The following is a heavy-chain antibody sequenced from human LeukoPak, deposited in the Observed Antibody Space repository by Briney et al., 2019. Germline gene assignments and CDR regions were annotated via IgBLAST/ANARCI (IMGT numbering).Heavy chain of an antibody. CDR1: GFTFSSYW. J-gene: IGHJ4*02. CDR3: VRGGLLGY. V-gene: IGHV3-7*02. Sequence: GGSLRLSCAASGFTFSSYWMTWVRQAPGKGLEWVANIKQEGSEKYYVDSVKGRFTISRDNAKNSLYPQMNSLRAEDTAVYYCVRGGLLGYWGQGTLVTVSS. D-gene: IGHD3/OR15-3a*01. CDR2: IKQEGSEK.